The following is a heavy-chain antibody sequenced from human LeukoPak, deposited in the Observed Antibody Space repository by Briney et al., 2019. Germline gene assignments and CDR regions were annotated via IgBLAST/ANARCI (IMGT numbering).Heavy chain of an antibody. CDR2: TYYRSKWYS. CDR1: GDSVSGNSTA. D-gene: IGHD5-24*01. Sequence: SQTLSLTCAISGDSVSGNSTAYNWIRQSPSRGLEWLGRTYYRSKWYSDYALSVRSRITFNPDTSKNQLSLHLNSVTPEDTAVYYCARGGQGDGYSADDAFDFWGQGTMVTVSS. CDR3: ARGGQGDGYSADDAFDF. V-gene: IGHV6-1*01. J-gene: IGHJ3*01.